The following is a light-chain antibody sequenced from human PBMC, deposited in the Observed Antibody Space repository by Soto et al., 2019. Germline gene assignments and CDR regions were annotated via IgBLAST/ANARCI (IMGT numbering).Light chain of an antibody. CDR1: QSLSSNY. V-gene: IGKV3-15*01. CDR3: QQYNNWPPIT. CDR2: GAS. Sequence: EIVLTPSPGTLSLSPGDRATLSCRASQSLSSNYLAWYQQKPGQAPRLLIYGASTRATGIPARFSGSGSGTEFTLTISSLQSEDFAVYYCQQYNNWPPITFGQGTRLEN. J-gene: IGKJ5*01.